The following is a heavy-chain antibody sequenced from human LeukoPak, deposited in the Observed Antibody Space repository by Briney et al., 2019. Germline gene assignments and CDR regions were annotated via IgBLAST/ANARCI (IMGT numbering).Heavy chain of an antibody. Sequence: PGGSLRLSCAASGFTFSSYAMSWVRQAPGKGLEWVSAISGSGGSTYYADSVKGRFTIPRDNAKNSLYLQMNSLRAEDTALYYCARLGYCGSTSCYDDWGQGTLVTVSS. J-gene: IGHJ4*02. CDR2: ISGSGGST. CDR3: ARLGYCGSTSCYDD. CDR1: GFTFSSYA. D-gene: IGHD2-2*01. V-gene: IGHV3-23*01.